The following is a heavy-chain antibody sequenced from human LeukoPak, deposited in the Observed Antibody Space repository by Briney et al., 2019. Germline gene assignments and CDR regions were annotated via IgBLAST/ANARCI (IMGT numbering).Heavy chain of an antibody. CDR1: GDTFSSYA. D-gene: IGHD2-15*01. CDR2: IIPIFGTA. CDR3: ASPLSGWFGFDY. V-gene: IGHV1-69*06. J-gene: IGHJ4*02. Sequence: SVKVSCKASGDTFSSYAISRVRQAPGQGLEWMGGIIPIFGTANYAQKFQGRVTITADKSTSTAYMELSSLRSEDTAVYYCASPLSGWFGFDYWGQGTLVTVSS.